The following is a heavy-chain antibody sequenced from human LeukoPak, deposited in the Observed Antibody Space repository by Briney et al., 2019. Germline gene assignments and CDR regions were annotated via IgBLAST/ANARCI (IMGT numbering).Heavy chain of an antibody. V-gene: IGHV3-23*01. CDR2: ISSGGDNT. CDR1: GFPFSVFA. J-gene: IGHJ6*03. Sequence: GGSLRLSCAVSGFPFSVFAMSWVRQARGKGLEWVSTISSGGDNTSFAESVKGRFTISRDNSKNTLFLQMVSLRAENTAVYYCAKFEGALLGNNYMDVWGKGATVTVSS. CDR3: AKFEGALLGNNYMDV.